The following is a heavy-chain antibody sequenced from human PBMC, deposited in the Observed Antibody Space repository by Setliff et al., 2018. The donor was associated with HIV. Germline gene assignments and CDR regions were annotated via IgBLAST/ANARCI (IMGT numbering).Heavy chain of an antibody. CDR1: GYTFTGYY. J-gene: IGHJ5*02. CDR3: ARERPGDHYESTGYQLADWFDP. CDR2: MNPNSGNT. D-gene: IGHD3-22*01. V-gene: IGHV1-8*03. Sequence: ASVKVSCKASGYTFTGYYMHWVRQATGQGLEWMGWMNPNSGNTGYAQKFQGRVTITRNTSISTAYMELSSLRSGDTAVYYCARERPGDHYESTGYQLADWFDPWGQGTLVTVSS.